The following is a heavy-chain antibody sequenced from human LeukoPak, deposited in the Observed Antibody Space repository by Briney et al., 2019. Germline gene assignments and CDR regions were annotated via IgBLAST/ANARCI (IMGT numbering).Heavy chain of an antibody. J-gene: IGHJ4*02. CDR1: GFTFSSYG. Sequence: PGGSLRLSCAASGFTFSSYGMHWVRQAPGKGLEWVAFMRYDGSNKYYADSVKGRFTISRDTSKNTLYLQMNSLRAEDTAVYYCAKDLRCSSSDYYFDYWGQGTLVTVSS. CDR2: MRYDGSNK. CDR3: AKDLRCSSSDYYFDY. V-gene: IGHV3-30*02. D-gene: IGHD6-13*01.